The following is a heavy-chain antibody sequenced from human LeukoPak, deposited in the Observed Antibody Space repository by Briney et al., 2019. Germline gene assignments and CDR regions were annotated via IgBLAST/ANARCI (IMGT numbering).Heavy chain of an antibody. CDR3: ARYRGDIVVVPAAIWFDP. V-gene: IGHV1-69*06. Sequence: ASVKVSCKASGGTFSSYAISWVRQAPGQGLEWMGGIIPIFGTANYAQKFQGRVTITADKSTSTAYMELSSLRSEDTAVYYCARYRGDIVVVPAAIWFDPWGQGTLVTVSS. CDR2: IIPIFGTA. J-gene: IGHJ5*02. CDR1: GGTFSSYA. D-gene: IGHD2-2*01.